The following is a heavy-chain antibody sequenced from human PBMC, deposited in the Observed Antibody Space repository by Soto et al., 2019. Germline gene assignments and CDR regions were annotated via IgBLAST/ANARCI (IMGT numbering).Heavy chain of an antibody. J-gene: IGHJ4*02. CDR1: GGSISSSSYY. CDR3: ARDDSSGWWYFDY. V-gene: IGHV4-39*01. Sequence: SETLSLTCTVSGGSISSSSYYWGWIRQPPGKGLEWIGSIYYSGSTYYNPSLKSRVTISVDTSKNQFSLKLSSVTAADTAVYYCARDDSSGWWYFDYWGQGTLVTVSS. CDR2: IYYSGST. D-gene: IGHD6-19*01.